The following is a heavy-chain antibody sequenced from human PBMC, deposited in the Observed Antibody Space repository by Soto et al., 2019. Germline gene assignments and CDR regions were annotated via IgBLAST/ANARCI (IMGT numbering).Heavy chain of an antibody. CDR2: FSAGGRA. J-gene: IGHJ4*02. CDR1: GFSFSNYA. V-gene: IGHV3-23*01. D-gene: IGHD4-17*01. CDR3: AKEQMLYHSGDPLLGY. Sequence: EVQLLESGGALVQPGGSLRLSCAASGFSFSNYALSWVRQAPGKGLEWVSTFSAGGRAYYADSVKGRFTIPRDSSQDTVPLRLGILTPGHSGVSCCAKEQMLYHSGDPLLGYWGPGTRVSVSS.